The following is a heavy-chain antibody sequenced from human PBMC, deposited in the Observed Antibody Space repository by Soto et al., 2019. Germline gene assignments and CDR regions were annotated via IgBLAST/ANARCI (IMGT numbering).Heavy chain of an antibody. D-gene: IGHD3-10*01. J-gene: IGHJ6*02. Sequence: GESLKISCKGSGYSFTSYWIGWVRQMPGKGLEWMGIIYPGDSDTRYSPSFQGQVTISADKSISTAYLQWSSLKASDTAMYYCARLGGSGSPLNYYYYGMDVWGQGTKVTVSS. CDR3: ARLGGSGSPLNYYYYGMDV. CDR1: GYSFTSYW. CDR2: IYPGDSDT. V-gene: IGHV5-51*01.